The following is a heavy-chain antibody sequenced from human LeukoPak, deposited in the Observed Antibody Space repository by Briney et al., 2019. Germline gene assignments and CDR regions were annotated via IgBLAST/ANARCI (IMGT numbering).Heavy chain of an antibody. V-gene: IGHV1-2*02. Sequence: VASVKVSCTASGYTFTGYYMHWVRQAPGQGLEWMGWINPNSGGTNYAQKFQGRVTMTRDTSISTAYMELSRLRSDDTAVYYCAREGGGSSYYFDYWGQGTLVTVSS. CDR2: INPNSGGT. J-gene: IGHJ4*02. D-gene: IGHD2-15*01. CDR1: GYTFTGYY. CDR3: AREGGGSSYYFDY.